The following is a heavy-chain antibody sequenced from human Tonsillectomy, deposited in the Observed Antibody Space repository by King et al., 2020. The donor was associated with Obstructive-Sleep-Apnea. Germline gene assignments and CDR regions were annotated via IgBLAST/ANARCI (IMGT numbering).Heavy chain of an antibody. CDR1: GGSISSSSYY. D-gene: IGHD1-26*01. V-gene: IGHV4-39*07. J-gene: IGHJ4*02. Sequence: QLQESGPGLVKPSETLSLTCTVSGGSISSSSYYWGWIRQPPGKGLEWIGSIYYSGSTYYNPSLKSRVTISVDTSNKQFSLKLSSVTAADTAVYYCAGRYSGSYFLNYWGQGTLVTVSS. CDR3: AGRYSGSYFLNY. CDR2: IYYSGST.